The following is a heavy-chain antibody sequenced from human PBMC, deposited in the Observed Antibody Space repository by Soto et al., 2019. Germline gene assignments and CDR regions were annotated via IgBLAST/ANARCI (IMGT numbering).Heavy chain of an antibody. Sequence: EVQLVESGGGLVQPGGCLRLSCAASGFTFSDHYMDWVRQAPGKGLEWVGRRRNKANSYSTEYAASVKGRFTISRDESKNSLYLQMNSLKTEDTAVYYCARFSGSYTRGLDYWGQGTLVTVSS. J-gene: IGHJ4*02. CDR2: RRNKANSYST. CDR1: GFTFSDHY. D-gene: IGHD1-26*01. CDR3: ARFSGSYTRGLDY. V-gene: IGHV3-72*01.